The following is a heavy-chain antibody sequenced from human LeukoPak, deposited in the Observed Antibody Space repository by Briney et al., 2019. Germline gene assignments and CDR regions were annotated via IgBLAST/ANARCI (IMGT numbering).Heavy chain of an antibody. CDR1: GGSVSSGSYY. CDR3: ARVLYDSSGYYFAY. Sequence: SETLSLTCNVSGGSVSSGSYYWSWIRQPPGTGLEWIGYIYYSGSTNYNPFLKSRVTISVDTSKNQFSLKLSSVTAADTAVYYCARVLYDSSGYYFAYWGQGTLVTVSS. D-gene: IGHD3-22*01. J-gene: IGHJ4*02. V-gene: IGHV4-61*01. CDR2: IYYSGST.